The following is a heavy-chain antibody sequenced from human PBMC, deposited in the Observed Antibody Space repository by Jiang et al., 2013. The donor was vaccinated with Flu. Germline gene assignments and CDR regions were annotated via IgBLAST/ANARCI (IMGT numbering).Heavy chain of an antibody. J-gene: IGHJ4*02. CDR2: ISGSGGST. Sequence: QLLESGGGLVQPGGSLRLSCAASGFTFSSYAMSWVRQAPGKGLEWVSAISGSGGSTYSADSVRGRFTISRDNSKDTLYLQMNSLRAEDTAVYYCAKALYSGSYYAGGGYWGQGTLVTVSS. CDR1: GFTFSSYA. V-gene: IGHV3-23*01. D-gene: IGHD1-26*01. CDR3: AKALYSGSYYAGGGY.